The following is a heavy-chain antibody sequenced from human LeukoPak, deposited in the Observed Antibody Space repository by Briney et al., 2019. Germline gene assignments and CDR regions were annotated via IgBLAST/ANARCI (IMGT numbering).Heavy chain of an antibody. CDR1: GFTFSSSD. J-gene: IGHJ2*01. CDR2: IGGAGNT. Sequence: PGGSLRLSCVASGFTFSSSDMHWVRQVAGKGLEWVSAIGGAGNTYYPASVKGRFTISRENARVSLYLQMNNLRAGDTAVYYCARELVDTVTAGWYFDLWGRGTLVTVSS. D-gene: IGHD4-17*01. CDR3: ARELVDTVTAGWYFDL. V-gene: IGHV3-13*01.